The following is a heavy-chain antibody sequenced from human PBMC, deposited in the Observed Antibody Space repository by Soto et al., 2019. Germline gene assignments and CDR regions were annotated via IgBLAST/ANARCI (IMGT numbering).Heavy chain of an antibody. J-gene: IGHJ1*01. V-gene: IGHV3-21*01. Sequence: GGSLRLSCAASGFTFSSYSMNWLRQAPGRGLEWVSSISGSSSYIYYADSVKGRFTISRDNAKNSLSLQMNSLRAEDTAVYYCARDPSDLWEPDQYFQQWGQGTLVTVSS. CDR3: ARDPSDLWEPDQYFQQ. CDR1: GFTFSSYS. D-gene: IGHD1-26*01. CDR2: ISGSSSYI.